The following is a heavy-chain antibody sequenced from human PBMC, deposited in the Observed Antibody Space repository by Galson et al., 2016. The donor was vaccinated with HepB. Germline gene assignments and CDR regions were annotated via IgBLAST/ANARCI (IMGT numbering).Heavy chain of an antibody. V-gene: IGHV3-21*01. J-gene: IGHJ3*02. D-gene: IGHD6-13*01. CDR1: GFTFTSYN. Sequence: SLRLSCAASGFTFTSYNMNWVRQAPGKGLEWVSSISSGSSYIYYADSVKGRFTISRDNVKKSLYLQMNSLRPEDTAVYYCARVGEQQLLDAFDIWGQGTMVTVSS. CDR3: ARVGEQQLLDAFDI. CDR2: ISSGSSYI.